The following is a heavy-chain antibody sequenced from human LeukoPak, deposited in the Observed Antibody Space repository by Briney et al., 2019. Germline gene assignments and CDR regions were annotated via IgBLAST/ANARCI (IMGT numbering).Heavy chain of an antibody. CDR3: ARGQRRWLQLSFDY. V-gene: IGHV4-34*01. Sequence: SETLSLTCAVYGGSFSGYYWSWIRQPPGKGLEWIGEINHSGSTNYNPSLKSRVTISVDTSKNQFSLKLSSVTAADTAVYYCARGQRRWLQLSFDYWGQGTLVTVSS. D-gene: IGHD5-24*01. CDR1: GGSFSGYY. J-gene: IGHJ4*02. CDR2: INHSGST.